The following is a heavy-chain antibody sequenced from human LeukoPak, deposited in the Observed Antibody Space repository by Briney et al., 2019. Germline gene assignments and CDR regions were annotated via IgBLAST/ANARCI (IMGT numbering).Heavy chain of an antibody. D-gene: IGHD4-11*01. Sequence: GGSLRLSCAASGFTFSDYCMTWIRQAPGKGLEWISYISSSGDSASYADSVKGRVTTSRDNARKSLYLQMSSLRAEDTAVYFCARRSVTSTDDAFDIWGQGTMVTVSS. CDR1: GFTFSDYC. CDR3: ARRSVTSTDDAFDI. V-gene: IGHV3-11*03. CDR2: ISSSGDSA. J-gene: IGHJ3*02.